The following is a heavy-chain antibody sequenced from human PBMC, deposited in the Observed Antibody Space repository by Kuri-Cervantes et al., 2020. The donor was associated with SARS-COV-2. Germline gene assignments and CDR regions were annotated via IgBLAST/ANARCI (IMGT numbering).Heavy chain of an antibody. CDR2: IYYSGNT. Sequence: GSLRLSCTVSGGSISGSSSYYWGWIRQPPGKGLEWIGTIYYSGNTYYKPSLKGRVTISVDTSKNQFSLNLISVTAADTAVYYCARLGGYRSGYNWFDPWGQGTLVTVSS. V-gene: IGHV4-39*01. D-gene: IGHD5-18*01. J-gene: IGHJ5*02. CDR3: ARLGGYRSGYNWFDP. CDR1: GGSISGSSSYY.